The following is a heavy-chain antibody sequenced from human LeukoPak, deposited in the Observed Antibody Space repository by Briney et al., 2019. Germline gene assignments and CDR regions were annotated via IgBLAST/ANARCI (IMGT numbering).Heavy chain of an antibody. CDR1: GFTFSSYS. V-gene: IGHV3-48*01. CDR2: ISSSSSSI. J-gene: IGHJ6*03. Sequence: GGSLRLSCAASGFTFSSYSMNWVRQAPGKGLEWVSYISSSSSSIYYADSVKGRFTISRDNAKNSLYLQMNSLRAEDTAVYYCARKLLRADYYYIDVWGTGTTVTVSS. CDR3: ARKLLRADYYYIDV. D-gene: IGHD4-23*01.